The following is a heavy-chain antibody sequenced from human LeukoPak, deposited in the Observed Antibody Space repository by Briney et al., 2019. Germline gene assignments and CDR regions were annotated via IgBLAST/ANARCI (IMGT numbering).Heavy chain of an antibody. J-gene: IGHJ4*02. V-gene: IGHV4-38-2*02. CDR1: GYSISSGYY. CDR3: ARKGGSGWYKLRFYFDY. Sequence: SETLSLTCTVSGYSISSGYYWGWIRQPPGKGLEWIGEINHSGSTNYNPSLKSRVTISVDTSKNQFSLKLSSVTAADTAVYYCARKGGSGWYKLRFYFDYWGQGTLVTVSS. D-gene: IGHD6-19*01. CDR2: INHSGST.